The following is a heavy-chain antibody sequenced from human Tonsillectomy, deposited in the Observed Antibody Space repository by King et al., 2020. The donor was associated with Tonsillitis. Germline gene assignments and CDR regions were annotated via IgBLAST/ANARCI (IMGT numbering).Heavy chain of an antibody. D-gene: IGHD1-26*01. CDR2: IKQDESEK. Sequence: VQLVESGGGLVQPGGSLRLSCAASGFTFSDFWMSWVRQAPGKGLEWVANIKQDESEKFYVESVKGRFTISRDNTKNSLFLQMNSLRVEDTAVYYCAKERSGSYDNWGLGTLVTVSS. V-gene: IGHV3-7*04. CDR3: AKERSGSYDN. J-gene: IGHJ4*02. CDR1: GFTFSDFW.